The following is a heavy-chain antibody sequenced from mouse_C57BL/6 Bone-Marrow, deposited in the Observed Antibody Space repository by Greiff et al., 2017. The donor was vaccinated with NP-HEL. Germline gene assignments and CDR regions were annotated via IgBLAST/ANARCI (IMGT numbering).Heavy chain of an antibody. J-gene: IGHJ1*03. Sequence: QVQLQQPGAELVMPGASVKLSCKASGYTFTSYWMHWVKQRPGQGLEWIGEIDPSDSYTNYNQKFKGKSTLTVDKSSSTAYMQLSSLTSEDSAVYYCARRGITTVVARYFDVGGTGTTVTVSS. CDR1: GYTFTSYW. CDR2: IDPSDSYT. V-gene: IGHV1-69*01. CDR3: ARRGITTVVARYFDV. D-gene: IGHD1-1*01.